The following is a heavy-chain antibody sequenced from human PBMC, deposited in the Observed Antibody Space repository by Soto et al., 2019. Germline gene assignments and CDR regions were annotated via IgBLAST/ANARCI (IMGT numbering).Heavy chain of an antibody. J-gene: IGHJ5*02. D-gene: IGHD3-10*01. CDR2: ISWNSGSI. Sequence: EVQLVESGGGLVQPGRSLRLSCAASGFTFDDYAMHWVRQAPGKGLEWVSGISWNSGSIGYADSVKGRFTISRDNAKNSRYLQMNSLRAEDTALYYCAKGVDYYGSGNWFDPWGQGTLVTVSS. CDR1: GFTFDDYA. CDR3: AKGVDYYGSGNWFDP. V-gene: IGHV3-9*01.